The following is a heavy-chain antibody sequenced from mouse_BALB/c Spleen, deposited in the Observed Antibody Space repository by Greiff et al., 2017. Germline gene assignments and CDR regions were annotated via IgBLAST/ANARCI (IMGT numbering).Heavy chain of an antibody. V-gene: IGHV3-6*02. CDR1: GYSITSGYY. CDR3: ARNRGYYEGAMDY. D-gene: IGHD2-3*01. J-gene: IGHJ4*01. Sequence: DVQLQESGPGLVKPSQSLSLTCSVTGYSITSGYYWNWIRQFPGNKLEWMGYISYDGSNNYNPSLKNRISITRDTSKNQFFLKLNSVTTEDTATYYCARNRGYYEGAMDYWGQGTSVTVAS. CDR2: ISYDGSN.